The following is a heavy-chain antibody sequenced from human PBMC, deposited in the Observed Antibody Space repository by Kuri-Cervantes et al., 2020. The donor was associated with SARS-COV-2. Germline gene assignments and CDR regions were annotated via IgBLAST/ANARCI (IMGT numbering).Heavy chain of an antibody. D-gene: IGHD3-10*01. Sequence: LSLTCAASGFTFSSYSMNWVRQAPGKGLEWVSSISSSSSYIYYADSVKGRFTISRDNAKNSLYLQMNSLRAEDTAVYYCAIIESSSDYYYYYGMDVWGQGTTVTVSS. J-gene: IGHJ6*02. V-gene: IGHV3-21*01. CDR3: AIIESSSDYYYYYGMDV. CDR2: ISSSSSYI. CDR1: GFTFSSYS.